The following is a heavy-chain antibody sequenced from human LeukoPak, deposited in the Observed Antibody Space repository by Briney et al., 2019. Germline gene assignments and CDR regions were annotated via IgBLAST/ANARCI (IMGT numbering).Heavy chain of an antibody. CDR2: TNPNSGNT. Sequence: ASVKVSCKASGYTFTSYDINWVRQATGQGLEWMGWTNPNSGNTAYAQKFQGRVTMTRNTSISTAYMELSSLRSEDTAVYYCASSVYCSGGSCYSSFDYWGQGTLVTVSS. CDR3: ASSVYCSGGSCYSSFDY. V-gene: IGHV1-8*01. D-gene: IGHD2-15*01. J-gene: IGHJ4*02. CDR1: GYTFTSYD.